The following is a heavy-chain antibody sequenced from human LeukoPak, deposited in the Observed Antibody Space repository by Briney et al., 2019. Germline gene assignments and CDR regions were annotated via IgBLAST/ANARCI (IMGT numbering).Heavy chain of an antibody. CDR1: GFTFSSYW. CDR3: ARVHYYDSSGYYFKGSY. V-gene: IGHV3-74*01. J-gene: IGHJ4*02. CDR2: INTDGSST. Sequence: GGSLRLSCAASGFTFSSYWMHWVRQAPGKGLVWVSRINTDGSSTSYADSVKGRFTISRDNAKNTLYLQMNSLRAEDTAVYYCARVHYYDSSGYYFKGSYWGQGTLVTVSS. D-gene: IGHD3-22*01.